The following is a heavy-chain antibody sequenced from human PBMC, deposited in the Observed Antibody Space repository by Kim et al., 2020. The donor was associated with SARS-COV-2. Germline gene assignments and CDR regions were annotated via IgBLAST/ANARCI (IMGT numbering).Heavy chain of an antibody. CDR3: ARDKAAAGTPRGWFDP. Sequence: SVKGRFTSSRDNAKNSLYLQMNSLRAEDTAVYYCARDKAAAGTPRGWFDPWGQGTLVTVSS. J-gene: IGHJ5*02. D-gene: IGHD6-13*01. V-gene: IGHV3-11*06.